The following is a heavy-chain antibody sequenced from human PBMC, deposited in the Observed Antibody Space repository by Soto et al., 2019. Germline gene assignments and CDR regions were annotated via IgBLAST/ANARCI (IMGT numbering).Heavy chain of an antibody. CDR3: ARQGSY. J-gene: IGHJ4*02. CDR2: IYFNGNT. CDR1: GVSISDTSYY. V-gene: IGHV4-39*01. Sequence: QLQLQESGPGLVKPSETLSLTGTVSGVSISDTSYYWGWIRQPPGKGLEWIGTIYFNGNTFYNPSLKRRLTISVDTSSNQFSLRLTSVTAADTAVYYCARQGSYWGQGTLVAVSS.